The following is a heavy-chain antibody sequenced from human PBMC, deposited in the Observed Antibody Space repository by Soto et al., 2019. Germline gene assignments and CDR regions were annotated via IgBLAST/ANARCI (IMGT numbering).Heavy chain of an antibody. CDR2: IYHSGST. D-gene: IGHD1-26*01. CDR3: ARAASGATTWFDP. CDR1: GGSISSGGYS. J-gene: IGHJ5*02. Sequence: SETLSLTCAVSGGSISSGGYSWSWIRQPPGKGLEWIGYIYHSGSTYYNPSLKSRVTISVDRSKNQFSLKLSSVTAADTAVYYCARAASGATTWFDPWGQGTLVTVSS. V-gene: IGHV4-30-2*01.